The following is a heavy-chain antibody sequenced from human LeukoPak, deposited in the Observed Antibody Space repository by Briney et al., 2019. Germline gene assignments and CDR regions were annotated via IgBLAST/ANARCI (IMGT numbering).Heavy chain of an antibody. Sequence: PGRSLRLSCTASGFTFGDYAMSWFRQAPGKGLEWVGFIRSKAYGGTTEYAASVKGRFTISRDDSKSIAYLQMNSLKTEDTAVYYCTRAYYYGSGSYYYYYYGMDVWGQGTTVTVSS. CDR2: IRSKAYGGTT. CDR3: TRAYYYGSGSYYYYYYGMDV. V-gene: IGHV3-49*03. D-gene: IGHD3-10*01. J-gene: IGHJ6*02. CDR1: GFTFGDYA.